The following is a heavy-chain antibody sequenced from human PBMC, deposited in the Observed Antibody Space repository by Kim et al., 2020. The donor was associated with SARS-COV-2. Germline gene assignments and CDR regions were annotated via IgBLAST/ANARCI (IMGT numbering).Heavy chain of an antibody. Sequence: GTSTSYADSVKGRFTISRDNARNTLYLQMNRLRVEDTAVYHCARTDWFDPWGQGTLVTVSS. J-gene: IGHJ5*02. V-gene: IGHV3-74*01. CDR3: ARTDWFDP. CDR2: GTST.